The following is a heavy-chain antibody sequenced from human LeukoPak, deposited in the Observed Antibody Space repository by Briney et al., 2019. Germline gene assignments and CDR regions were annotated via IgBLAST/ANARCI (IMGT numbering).Heavy chain of an antibody. Sequence: GGSLRLSCAASGFTFSTYWMHWVRQAPGKGLLWVSRIKSDGGTNYADSVKGRFTISRDNAKKTVSLQMNSLRPEDTGVYYCARAPSEIGGYYPEYFRHWGQGTLVTVSS. CDR3: ARAPSEIGGYYPEYFRH. J-gene: IGHJ1*01. CDR1: GFTFSTYW. V-gene: IGHV3-74*01. CDR2: IKSDGGT. D-gene: IGHD3-22*01.